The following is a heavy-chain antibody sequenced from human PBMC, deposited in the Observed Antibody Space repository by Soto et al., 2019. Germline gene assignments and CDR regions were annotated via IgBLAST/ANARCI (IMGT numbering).Heavy chain of an antibody. Sequence: QLQLQESGPGLVKPSETLSLTCTVSGGSISSSSYYWGWIRQPPGKGLEWIGSIYYSGSTYYNPSLTSRVTISVDTSKNQFSLKLSSVTAADTAVYYCARLGYYYDSSGYSGWFDPWGQGTLVTVSS. J-gene: IGHJ5*02. CDR3: ARLGYYYDSSGYSGWFDP. CDR2: IYYSGST. CDR1: GGSISSSSYY. V-gene: IGHV4-39*01. D-gene: IGHD3-22*01.